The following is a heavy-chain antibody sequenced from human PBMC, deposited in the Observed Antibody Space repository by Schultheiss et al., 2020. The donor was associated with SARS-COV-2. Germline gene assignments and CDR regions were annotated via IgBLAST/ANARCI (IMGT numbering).Heavy chain of an antibody. CDR3: ASPGYSSGWTPIEYFQH. CDR1: GGSISSGDYY. Sequence: SQTLSLTCTVSGGSISSGDYYWSWIRQPPGKGLEWIGYISYSGSTNYNPSLKSRVTISVDTSKNQFSLKLSSVTAADTAVYYCASPGYSSGWTPIEYFQHWGQGTLVTVSS. CDR2: ISYSGST. V-gene: IGHV4-30-4*01. D-gene: IGHD6-19*01. J-gene: IGHJ1*01.